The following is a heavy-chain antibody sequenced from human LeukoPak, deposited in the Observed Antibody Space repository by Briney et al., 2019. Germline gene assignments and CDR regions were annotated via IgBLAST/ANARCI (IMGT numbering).Heavy chain of an antibody. V-gene: IGHV3-9*01. Sequence: PGGSLRLSCAASGFTFDDYAMHWVRQAPGKGLEWVSGISWNSGSIGYVDSVKGRFTISRDNAKNSLYLQMNSLRAEDTALYYCAKDWSTVHYGMDVWGQGTTVTVSS. CDR2: ISWNSGSI. CDR1: GFTFDDYA. J-gene: IGHJ6*02. D-gene: IGHD4-17*01. CDR3: AKDWSTVHYGMDV.